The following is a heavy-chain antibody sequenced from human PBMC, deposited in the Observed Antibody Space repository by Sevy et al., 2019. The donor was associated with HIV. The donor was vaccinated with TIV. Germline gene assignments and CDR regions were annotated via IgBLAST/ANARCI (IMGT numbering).Heavy chain of an antibody. CDR1: GGSITSLY. Sequence: SETLSLTFTVSGGSITSLYWSWIRQPPGKGLEWIVNIYYNGPIKYNPSLKSRVTISLDTSKNQFSLGLSSVTAADTAMYYCAGENAWGRGYSWGQGTLVTVSS. CDR3: AGENAWGRGYS. J-gene: IGHJ4*02. V-gene: IGHV4-59*08. D-gene: IGHD1-26*01. CDR2: IYYNGPI.